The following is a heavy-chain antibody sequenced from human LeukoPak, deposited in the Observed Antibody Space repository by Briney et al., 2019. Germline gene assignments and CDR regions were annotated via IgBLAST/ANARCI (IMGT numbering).Heavy chain of an antibody. CDR1: GGTFSSYV. V-gene: IGHV1-69*05. CDR2: IIPIFGTA. D-gene: IGHD1-26*01. CDR3: AGGPSGSYYSRRLYAFDI. Sequence: SVKVSCKASGGTFSSYVISWVRQAPGQGLEWMGGIIPIFGTANYAQKFQGRVTITTDESTSTAYMELSSLRSEDTAVYYCAGGPSGSYYSRRLYAFDIWGQGTMVTVSS. J-gene: IGHJ3*02.